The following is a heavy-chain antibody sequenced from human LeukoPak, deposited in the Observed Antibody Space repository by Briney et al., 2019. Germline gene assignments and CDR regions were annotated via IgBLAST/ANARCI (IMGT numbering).Heavy chain of an antibody. Sequence: SETLSLTCTVSGGSISSYYWSWIRQPPGKGLEWIAYIYTSGGTNYNPSLKSRVTISVDTSKNQFSLKLSSVTAADTAVYYCARHARAAGPSYFDYWGQGTLVTVSS. V-gene: IGHV4-4*09. CDR2: IYTSGGT. CDR1: GGSISSYY. J-gene: IGHJ4*02. D-gene: IGHD6-13*01. CDR3: ARHARAAGPSYFDY.